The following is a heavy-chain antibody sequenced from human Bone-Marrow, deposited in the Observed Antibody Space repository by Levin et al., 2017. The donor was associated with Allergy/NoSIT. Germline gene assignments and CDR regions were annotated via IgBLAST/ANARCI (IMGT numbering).Heavy chain of an antibody. D-gene: IGHD3-10*01. CDR3: ARHRYGSGNYHQGDAFDI. Sequence: KVSCEASGYSFTNYWIGWVRQMPGKGLEWMGVIYPGDSDTIYSPSFQGQVIISADKSITTAYLQWSSLKASDTATYYCARHRYGSGNYHQGDAFDIWGPGTMVTVSA. J-gene: IGHJ3*02. CDR2: IYPGDSDT. V-gene: IGHV5-51*01. CDR1: GYSFTNYW.